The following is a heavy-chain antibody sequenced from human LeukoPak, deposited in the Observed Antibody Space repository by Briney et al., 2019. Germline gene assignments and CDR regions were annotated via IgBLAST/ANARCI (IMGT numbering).Heavy chain of an antibody. Sequence: GGSLRLSCAASGLPFSSSYMIWVRQAPGKGLEWVAVILSDGSKDFYAGSVRGRFTIPRDNSKNTLYLQMNSLRAEDTALYYCVRDDDRPDNGLDYWGQGTLVTVSS. CDR3: VRDDDRPDNGLDY. J-gene: IGHJ4*02. D-gene: IGHD3-22*01. V-gene: IGHV3-33*08. CDR2: ILSDGSKD. CDR1: GLPFSSSY.